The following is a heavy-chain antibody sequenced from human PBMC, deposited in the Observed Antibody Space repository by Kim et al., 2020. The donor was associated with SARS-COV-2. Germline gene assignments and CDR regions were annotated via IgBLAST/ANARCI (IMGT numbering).Heavy chain of an antibody. J-gene: IGHJ4*02. V-gene: IGHV4-39*01. CDR2: IYYSGTP. CDR3: ARRPYSSGWYVDY. Sequence: SETLSLTCTVSGGSISSSNYYWGWIRQPPGKGLEWIGSIYYSGTPSYNPSLKSRVTISVDTSKNRFSLKLSSVTATDTAVYYCARRPYSSGWYVDYWGQGTLVTVSS. D-gene: IGHD6-19*01. CDR1: GGSISSSNYY.